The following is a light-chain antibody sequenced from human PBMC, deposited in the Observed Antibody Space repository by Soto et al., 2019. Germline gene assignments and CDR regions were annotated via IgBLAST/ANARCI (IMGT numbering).Light chain of an antibody. V-gene: IGKV3-15*01. J-gene: IGKJ1*01. CDR2: GAS. CDR1: QSVTSN. CDR3: QQYNNWPRT. Sequence: EIAMTQSPATLSVSPGERTTLSCRASQSVTSNLAWDQQKPGQAPRLLIYGASTRAADIPARFSGSGSGTEFTLTFSSLQSEDFAVYYCQQYNNWPRTFGQGTKVEIK.